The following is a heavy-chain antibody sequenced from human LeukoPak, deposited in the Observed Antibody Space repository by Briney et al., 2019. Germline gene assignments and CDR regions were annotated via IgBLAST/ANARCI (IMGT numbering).Heavy chain of an antibody. CDR3: ARGRFLEWLLFDY. CDR1: GFTFSSYS. Sequence: GGSLRLSCAAPGFTFSSYSMNWVRQAPGKGLEWVSYISSSSSTIYYADSVKGRFTISRDNAKNSLYLQMNSLRAEDTAVYYCARGRFLEWLLFDYWGQGTLVTVSS. V-gene: IGHV3-48*04. CDR2: ISSSSSTI. D-gene: IGHD3-3*01. J-gene: IGHJ4*02.